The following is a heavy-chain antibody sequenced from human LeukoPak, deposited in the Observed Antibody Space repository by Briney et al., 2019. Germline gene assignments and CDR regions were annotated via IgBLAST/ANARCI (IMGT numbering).Heavy chain of an antibody. CDR2: IYYSGST. V-gene: IGHV4-59*12. CDR3: ARGYHCSSTSCPSYYYYGMDV. D-gene: IGHD2-2*01. CDR1: GGSISSYY. J-gene: IGHJ6*02. Sequence: SETLSLTCTVSGGSISSYYWSWIRQPPGKGLEWIGYIYYSGSTNYNPSLKSRVTISVDTSKNQFSLKLSSVTAADTAVYYCARGYHCSSTSCPSYYYYGMDVWGQGTTVTVSS.